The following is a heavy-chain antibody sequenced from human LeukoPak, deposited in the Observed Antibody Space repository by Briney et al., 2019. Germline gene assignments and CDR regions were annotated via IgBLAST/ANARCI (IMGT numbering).Heavy chain of an antibody. CDR2: ISYDGSNK. CDR1: GFTFSSYG. CDR3: AKDRTSWYFFDY. D-gene: IGHD6-13*01. Sequence: GGSLRLSCAASGFTFSSYGMHWVRQAPGKGLEGVAVISYDGSNKYYADSVKGRFTISRDNSKNTLYLQMNSLRAEDTAVYYCAKDRTSWYFFDYWGQGTLVTVSS. V-gene: IGHV3-30*18. J-gene: IGHJ4*02.